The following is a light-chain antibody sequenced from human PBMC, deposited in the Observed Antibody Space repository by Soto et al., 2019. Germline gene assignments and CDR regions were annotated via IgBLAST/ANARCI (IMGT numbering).Light chain of an antibody. CDR3: SSYAGSNNLV. V-gene: IGLV2-8*01. Sequence: QSVLTQPPSASGSPGQSVTISCTGPSSDVGGYNYVSWYQQHPGKAPKLMIYEVSQRPSGVPDRFSGSKSGNTASLTGSGLKAAEEADYYCSSYAGSNNLVFGTGPKVTVL. CDR2: EVS. J-gene: IGLJ1*01. CDR1: SSDVGGYNY.